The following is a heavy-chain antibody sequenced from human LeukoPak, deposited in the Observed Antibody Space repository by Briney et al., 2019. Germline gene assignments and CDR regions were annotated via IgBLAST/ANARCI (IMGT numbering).Heavy chain of an antibody. Sequence: GGSLRLSCAASGFTFSNYAMSWVRQAPGKGLEWVSAISGSGGSTYYADSVKGRFTISRDNSKNTLYLQMNSLRAEDTAVYYCAKDYYDSSGYYYVGEDYWGQGTLVTVSS. CDR2: ISGSGGST. V-gene: IGHV3-23*01. D-gene: IGHD3-22*01. CDR3: AKDYYDSSGYYYVGEDY. J-gene: IGHJ4*02. CDR1: GFTFSNYA.